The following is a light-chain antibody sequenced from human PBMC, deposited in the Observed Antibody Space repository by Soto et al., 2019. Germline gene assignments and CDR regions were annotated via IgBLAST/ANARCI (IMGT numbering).Light chain of an antibody. CDR2: DSS. CDR3: QQFYSYPYT. Sequence: DTQMTQSPSSLSASVGDRVTITCQASQDISNYLNWYQQKPGKAPNLLIYDSSKLEPGVPSRFSGGGSGTDFTVTISSLQPEDIATYFCQQFYSYPYTFGQGTKLEIK. V-gene: IGKV1-33*01. J-gene: IGKJ2*01. CDR1: QDISNY.